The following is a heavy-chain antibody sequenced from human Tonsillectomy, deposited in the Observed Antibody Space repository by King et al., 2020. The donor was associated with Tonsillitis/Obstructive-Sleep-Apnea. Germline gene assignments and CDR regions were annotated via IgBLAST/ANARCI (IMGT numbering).Heavy chain of an antibody. CDR3: ARAHSYCSSTSCLDY. D-gene: IGHD2-2*01. V-gene: IGHV1-18*01. Sequence: QLVQSGAEVKKPGASVKVSCKASGYTFTSYGISWVRQAPGQGLEWMGWISAYNGNTNYAQKLQGRVTMTTETSTSTAYMEMRSLRSDETAVYYCARAHSYCSSTSCLDYWGQGTLFTVSS. CDR1: GYTFTSYG. J-gene: IGHJ4*02. CDR2: ISAYNGNT.